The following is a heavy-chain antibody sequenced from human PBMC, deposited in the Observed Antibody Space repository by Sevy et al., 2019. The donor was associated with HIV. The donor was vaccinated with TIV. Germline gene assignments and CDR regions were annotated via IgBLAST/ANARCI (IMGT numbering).Heavy chain of an antibody. D-gene: IGHD3-22*01. V-gene: IGHV4-34*01. Sequence: SETLSLTCAVYGGSFSGYYWSWIRQPPGKGLEWIGEIKHSGSTNYNPSLKSRVTISVDTSKNQFSLKLTSVTAADTAVYYCARANYYDKPNEGSENHEKTNNWFDPWGQGTLVTVSS. J-gene: IGHJ5*02. CDR2: IKHSGST. CDR3: ARANYYDKPNEGSENHEKTNNWFDP. CDR1: GGSFSGYY.